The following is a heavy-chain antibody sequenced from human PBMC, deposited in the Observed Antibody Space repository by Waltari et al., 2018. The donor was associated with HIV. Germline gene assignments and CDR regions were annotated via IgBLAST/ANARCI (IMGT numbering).Heavy chain of an antibody. CDR3: AREAVTTNYYFDN. CDR2: ISYDGSDK. J-gene: IGHJ4*02. Sequence: VQLVESGGGVVQPGRSLRLVCTGSGFPFNYFVLLWFRPAPGKGLEWIALISYDGSDKDYADSLRGRFTISRDNSKNTLFLQMDSLRIEDTALYYCAREAVTTNYYFDNWGQGTLVTVSS. D-gene: IGHD1-1*01. CDR1: GFPFNYFV. V-gene: IGHV3-30*04.